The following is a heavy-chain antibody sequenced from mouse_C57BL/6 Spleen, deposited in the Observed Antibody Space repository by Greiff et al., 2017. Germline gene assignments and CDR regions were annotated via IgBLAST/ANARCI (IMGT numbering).Heavy chain of an antibody. J-gene: IGHJ3*01. CDR2: IYPGDGDT. D-gene: IGHD1-1*02. CDR3: ARYYGPQRGFAY. CDR1: GYAFSSSW. Sequence: QVQLQQSGPELVKPGASVKISCKASGYAFSSSWMHWVKQRPGKGLEWIGRIYPGDGDTNYNGKFKGKATLTADKSSSTAYMQLSSLTSEDSAVYFCARYYGPQRGFAYWGQGTLVTVSA. V-gene: IGHV1-82*01.